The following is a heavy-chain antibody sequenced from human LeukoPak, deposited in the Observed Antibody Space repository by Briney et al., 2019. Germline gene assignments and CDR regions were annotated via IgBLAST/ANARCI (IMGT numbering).Heavy chain of an antibody. V-gene: IGHV1-18*01. CDR2: ISAYNGNT. CDR1: GYTFTSYG. D-gene: IGHD2-2*01. CDR3: ARICSSTSCYGGGDY. J-gene: IGHJ4*02. Sequence: ASVKVSCKASGYTFTSYGISWVRQAPGQGLEWMGWISAYNGNTNYAQKLQGRVTMTTDTSTSTAYMELRSLRSDDTAVYYCARICSSTSCYGGGDYWGQGTLVTVSS.